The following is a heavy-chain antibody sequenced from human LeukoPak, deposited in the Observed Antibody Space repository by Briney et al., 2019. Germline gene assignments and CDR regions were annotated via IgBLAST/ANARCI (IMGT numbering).Heavy chain of an antibody. Sequence: AASVKVSCKASGYTFTGYYMHWVRQAPGQGLEWMGWINPNSGGTNYAQKFQGRVTLTRDTSISTAYMELSRQTSDDTAVYYCATGGGNHNFDYWGQGTLVTVSS. J-gene: IGHJ4*02. CDR3: ATGGGNHNFDY. CDR1: GYTFTGYY. V-gene: IGHV1-2*02. CDR2: INPNSGGT. D-gene: IGHD1-14*01.